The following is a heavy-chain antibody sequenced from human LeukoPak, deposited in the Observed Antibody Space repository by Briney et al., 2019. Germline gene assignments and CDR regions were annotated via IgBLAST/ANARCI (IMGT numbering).Heavy chain of an antibody. Sequence: SETLSLTCAVYGGSFSGYYWSWIRQPPGKGLEWIGEINHSGSTNYNPSLKSRVTISVDTSKNQFSLKLSSVTAADTAVYYCARLPRQQLVLDYWGQGTLVTVSS. V-gene: IGHV4-34*01. CDR3: ARLPRQQLVLDY. CDR2: INHSGST. CDR1: GGSFSGYY. D-gene: IGHD6-13*01. J-gene: IGHJ4*02.